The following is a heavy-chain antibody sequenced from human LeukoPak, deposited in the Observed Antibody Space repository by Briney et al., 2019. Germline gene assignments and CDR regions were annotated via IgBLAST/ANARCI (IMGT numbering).Heavy chain of an antibody. D-gene: IGHD6-13*01. J-gene: IGHJ4*02. CDR1: GVSISYYY. CDR3: ARQLAAAGTAGFDY. CDR2: IYTPGST. Sequence: PSETLSLTCSVSGVSISYYYWTWIRQPAGKGLEWIGRIYTPGSTNYNPSLKSRVTMSVDTSKNQFSLKMSSVAAADTAVYYCARQLAAAGTAGFDYWGQGTLVTVSS. V-gene: IGHV4-4*07.